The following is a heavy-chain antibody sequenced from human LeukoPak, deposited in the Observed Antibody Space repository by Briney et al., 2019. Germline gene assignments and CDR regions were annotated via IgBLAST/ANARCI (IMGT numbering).Heavy chain of an antibody. D-gene: IGHD1-26*01. V-gene: IGHV1-18*01. Sequence: GASVKVSCKASGYTFTSYGISWVRQAPGQGLEWMGWISAYNGNTNYAQKLQGRVTMTTDTSTSTAYMELRSLRSDDTAVYYCAREERAGATDYYYYGMDVWGQGTTVTVSS. CDR1: GYTFTSYG. J-gene: IGHJ6*02. CDR2: ISAYNGNT. CDR3: AREERAGATDYYYYGMDV.